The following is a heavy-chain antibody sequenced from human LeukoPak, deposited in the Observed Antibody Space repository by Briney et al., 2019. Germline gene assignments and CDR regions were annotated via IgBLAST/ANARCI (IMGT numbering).Heavy chain of an antibody. J-gene: IGHJ6*02. D-gene: IGHD3-10*01. CDR1: GDPFSSYY. CDR3: ARDGLWTNYYGMDV. V-gene: IGHV4-59*01. CDR2: IDYSGST. Sequence: SETLSLPCTLSGDPFSSYYWSWIRQPPGKGLEWLGYIDYSGSTNYNPYLKSRVTIAVDTSKIQFSLKLSSVTAADTAVYYCARDGLWTNYYGMDVWGQGTTVTVSS.